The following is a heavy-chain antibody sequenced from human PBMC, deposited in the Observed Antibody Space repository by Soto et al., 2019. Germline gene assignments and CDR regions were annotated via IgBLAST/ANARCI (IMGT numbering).Heavy chain of an antibody. D-gene: IGHD3-10*01. V-gene: IGHV4-39*01. Sequence: SETLSLTCTVSGGSISSSSYYWGWIRQPPGKGLEWIGSIYYSGSTNYNPSLKSRVTISVDTSKNQFSLKLSSVTAADTAVYYCARVGLLWFGELLSPAPWFDPWGQGTLVTVSS. CDR2: IYYSGST. CDR1: GGSISSSSYY. J-gene: IGHJ5*02. CDR3: ARVGLLWFGELLSPAPWFDP.